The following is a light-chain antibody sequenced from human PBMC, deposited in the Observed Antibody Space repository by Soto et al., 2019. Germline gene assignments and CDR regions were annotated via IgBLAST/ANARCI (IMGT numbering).Light chain of an antibody. V-gene: IGLV2-8*01. CDR1: SSAVGGYNY. CDR2: EVT. CDR3: SSFAGGGNPVL. J-gene: IGLJ2*01. Sequence: QSVLTQPPSASGSLGQSVTISCTGTSSAVGGYNYVSWHQQHPGKAPKLMIYEVTKRPSGVPDRFSGSKSGNTASLTVSGLQAEDEADYYCSSFAGGGNPVLFGGGSKLTVL.